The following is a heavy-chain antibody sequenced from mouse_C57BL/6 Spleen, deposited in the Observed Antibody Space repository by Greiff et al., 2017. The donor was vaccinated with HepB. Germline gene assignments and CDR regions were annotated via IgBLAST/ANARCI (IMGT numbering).Heavy chain of an antibody. CDR1: GFTFSNYW. V-gene: IGHV6-3*01. CDR2: IRLKSDNYAT. Sequence: DVMLVESGGGLVQPGGSMKLSCVASGFTFSNYWMNWVRQSPEKGLEWVAQIRLKSDNYATQYAESVKGRFTISRDESKSSVYLQMNNLRAEDTGIYYCTIQGGYWGQGTTLTVSS. J-gene: IGHJ2*01. CDR3: TIQGGY.